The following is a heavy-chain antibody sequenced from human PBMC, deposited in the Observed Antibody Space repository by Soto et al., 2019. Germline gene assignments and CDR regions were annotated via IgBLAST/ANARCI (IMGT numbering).Heavy chain of an antibody. V-gene: IGHV1-18*01. CDR2: ISGFNGNT. CDR1: GYTFNLYG. CDR3: ARIGVSSGHESPDFDS. D-gene: IGHD3-16*01. Sequence: AAVKVSCKASGYTFNLYGITWVRQAPGQGLEWMGWISGFNGNTNYAADLQGRVTMTTDTSTSTAYMELRGLRSDDTAVYYCARIGVSSGHESPDFDSWGQGTLVTVSS. J-gene: IGHJ4*02.